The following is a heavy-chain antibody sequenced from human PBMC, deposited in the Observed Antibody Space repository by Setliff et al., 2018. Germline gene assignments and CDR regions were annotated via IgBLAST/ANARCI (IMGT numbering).Heavy chain of an antibody. V-gene: IGHV1-8*02. J-gene: IGHJ4*02. CDR1: GYTFSTYD. Sequence: GASVKVSCKDSGYTFSTYDINWVRQATGQGLEWMGWMNPNSGNTGYAQKFRGRVTMTRNTSISTAYMDLSSLRFEDTAVYYCARAQSWSGGPYYFDNWGQGTLVTVSS. D-gene: IGHD3-3*01. CDR3: ARAQSWSGGPYYFDN. CDR2: MNPNSGNT.